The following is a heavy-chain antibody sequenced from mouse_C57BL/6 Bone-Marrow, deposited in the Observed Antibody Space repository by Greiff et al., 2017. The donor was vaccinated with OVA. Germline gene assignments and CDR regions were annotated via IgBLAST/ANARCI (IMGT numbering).Heavy chain of an antibody. D-gene: IGHD2-4*01. CDR1: GFTFSSYA. J-gene: IGHJ3*01. Sequence: EVQGVESGGGLVKPGGSLKLSCAASGFTFSSYAMSWVRQTPEKRLEWVATISDGGSYTYYPDNVKGRFTISRDNAKNNLYLQMSHLKSEDTAMYYCARDRGLRRRFAYWGQGTLVTVSA. CDR2: ISDGGSYT. V-gene: IGHV5-4*01. CDR3: ARDRGLRRRFAY.